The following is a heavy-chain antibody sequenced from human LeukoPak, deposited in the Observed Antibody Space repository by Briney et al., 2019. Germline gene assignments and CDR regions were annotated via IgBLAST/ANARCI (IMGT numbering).Heavy chain of an antibody. Sequence: SETLSLTCAVSGASISGSGYYWGWIRQPPGKGLEWIGNIYYSGSTNYNPSLKSRVTISVDTSKNQFSLKLSSVTAADTAVYYCARENSGSYGVDYFDYWGQGTLVTVSS. CDR1: GASISGSGYY. J-gene: IGHJ4*02. CDR3: ARENSGSYGVDYFDY. D-gene: IGHD1-26*01. CDR2: IYYSGST. V-gene: IGHV4-39*07.